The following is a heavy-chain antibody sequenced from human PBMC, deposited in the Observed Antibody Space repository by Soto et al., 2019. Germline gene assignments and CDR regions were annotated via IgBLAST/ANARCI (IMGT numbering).Heavy chain of an antibody. V-gene: IGHV3-21*01. D-gene: IGHD2-2*01. CDR1: GFTFNNYG. CDR2: VSKSDYT. J-gene: IGHJ4*02. Sequence: PGGSLRLSCVVSGFTFNNYGINWVRQAPGKGLEWVSTVSKSDYTYYSDSVKGRFTISRDNAKNSVSLQMNTLRAEDTAVYYCVREDSIIITAASDFWGQGTLVTVSS. CDR3: VREDSIIITAASDF.